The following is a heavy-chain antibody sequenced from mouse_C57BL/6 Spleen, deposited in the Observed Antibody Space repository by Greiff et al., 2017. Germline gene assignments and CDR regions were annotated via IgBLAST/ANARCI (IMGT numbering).Heavy chain of an antibody. CDR1: GYTFTSYW. CDR2: IDPSDSYT. J-gene: IGHJ2*01. CDR3: AKRTPTTVVARNYFDY. Sequence: QVQLQQPGAELVKPGASVKLSCKASGYTFTSYWMQWVKQRPGQGLEWIGEIDPSDSYTNYNQKFKGKATLTVDTSSSTAYMQRSSLTSEDSAVYYCAKRTPTTVVARNYFDYWGQGTTLTVSS. D-gene: IGHD1-1*01. V-gene: IGHV1-50*01.